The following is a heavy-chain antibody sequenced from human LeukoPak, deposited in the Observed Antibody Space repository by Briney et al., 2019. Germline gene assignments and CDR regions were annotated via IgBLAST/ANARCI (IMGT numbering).Heavy chain of an antibody. CDR3: ARGSGWYYYYYGMDV. D-gene: IGHD6-19*01. J-gene: IGHJ6*02. CDR2: IIPILGTA. V-gene: IGHV1-69*01. Sequence: GSSVKVSCKASGGTFSSYAISWVRQAPGQGLEWMGGIIPILGTANYAQKFQGRVTITADESTSTAYMELSSLRSEDTAVYYCARGSGWYYYYYGMDVWGQGTTVAVSS. CDR1: GGTFSSYA.